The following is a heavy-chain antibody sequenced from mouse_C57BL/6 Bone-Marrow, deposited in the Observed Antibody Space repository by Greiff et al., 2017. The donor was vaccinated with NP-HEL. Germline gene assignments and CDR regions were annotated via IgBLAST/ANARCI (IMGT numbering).Heavy chain of an antibody. CDR1: GYTFTSYW. CDR2: IYPGSGST. V-gene: IGHV1-55*01. Sequence: QVQLQQPGAELVKPGASVKMSCKASGYTFTSYWITWVKQRPGQGLEWIGDIYPGSGSTNYNEQFKSKATLTVDTSSSTAYMQLSSLTSEDSAVYYCARNGGGYSLYGMDYWGQGTSVTVSS. D-gene: IGHD2-3*01. J-gene: IGHJ4*01. CDR3: ARNGGGYSLYGMDY.